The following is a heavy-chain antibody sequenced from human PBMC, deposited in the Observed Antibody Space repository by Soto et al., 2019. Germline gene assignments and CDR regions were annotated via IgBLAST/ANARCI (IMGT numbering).Heavy chain of an antibody. CDR3: AKDPNYYDSSGYFDY. J-gene: IGHJ4*02. V-gene: IGHV3-30*18. CDR2: ISYDGSNK. Sequence: GGSLRLSCAASGFTFSSYGMHWVRQAPGKGLEWVAVISYDGSNKYYADSVKGRFTISRDNSKNTLYLQMNSLRAEDTAVYYCAKDPNYYDSSGYFDYWGQGTLVTVSS. CDR1: GFTFSSYG. D-gene: IGHD3-22*01.